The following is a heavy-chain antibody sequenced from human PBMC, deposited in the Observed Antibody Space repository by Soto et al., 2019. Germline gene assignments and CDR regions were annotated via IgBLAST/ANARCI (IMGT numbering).Heavy chain of an antibody. V-gene: IGHV4-31*03. CDR2: IYYSGST. Sequence: QVQLQESGPGLVKPSQTLSLTCTVSGGSISSGGYYWSWIRQHPGKGLEWIGYIYYSGSTYYNPPLKSRVTISVDTSKNQFSLKLSSVTAADTAVYYCAYYDILTGYPDVGYWGQGTLVTVSS. CDR3: AYYDILTGYPDVGY. D-gene: IGHD3-9*01. J-gene: IGHJ4*02. CDR1: GGSISSGGYY.